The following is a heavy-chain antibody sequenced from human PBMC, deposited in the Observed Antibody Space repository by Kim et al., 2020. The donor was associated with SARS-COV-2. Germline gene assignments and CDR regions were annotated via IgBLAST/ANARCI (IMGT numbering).Heavy chain of an antibody. V-gene: IGHV3-53*01. CDR1: GFTVSSNY. D-gene: IGHD3-16*01. CDR3: ARSDMWGPLGYYYYGMDV. J-gene: IGHJ6*02. CDR2: IYSGGST. Sequence: GGSLRLSCAASGFTVSSNYMSWVRQAPGKGLEWVSVIYSGGSTYYADSVKGRFTISRDNSKNTLYLQMNSLRAEDTAVYYCARSDMWGPLGYYYYGMDVWGQGTTVTVSS.